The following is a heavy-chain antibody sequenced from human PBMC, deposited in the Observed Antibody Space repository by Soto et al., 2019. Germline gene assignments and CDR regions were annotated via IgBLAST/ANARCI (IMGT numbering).Heavy chain of an antibody. CDR2: IYYSGST. D-gene: IGHD3-10*02. J-gene: IGHJ6*02. V-gene: IGHV4-59*01. Sequence: PSETLSLTCTVSGGSISSYYWSWIRQPPGKGLEWIGYIYYSGSTNYNPSLKSRVTISVDTSKNQFSLKLSSVTAADTAVYYCARDTGVRGIRNYFYGMDVWGQGTTVTVSS. CDR1: GGSISSYY. CDR3: ARDTGVRGIRNYFYGMDV.